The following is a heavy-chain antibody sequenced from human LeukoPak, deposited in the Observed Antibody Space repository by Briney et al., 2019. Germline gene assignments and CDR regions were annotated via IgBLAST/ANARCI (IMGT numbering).Heavy chain of an antibody. CDR1: GYTFTGYY. J-gene: IGHJ4*02. D-gene: IGHD3-22*01. CDR3: ARSRAGSGYFSFDY. V-gene: IGHV1-2*02. Sequence: ASVKVSCKASGYTFTGYYMHWVRQAPGQGLEWMGWINPNSGGTNYAQKFQGRVTMTRDTSISTAYMELSGLRPDDTAVYYCARSRAGSGYFSFDYWGQGTLVTVSS. CDR2: INPNSGGT.